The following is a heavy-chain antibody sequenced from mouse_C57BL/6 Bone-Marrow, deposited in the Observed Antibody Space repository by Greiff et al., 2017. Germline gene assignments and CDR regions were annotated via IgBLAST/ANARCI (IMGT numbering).Heavy chain of an antibody. Sequence: EVQVVESEGGLVQPGSSMKLSCTASGFTFSDYYMAWVRQVPEKGLEWVANINYDGSSTYYLDSLKSRFIISRDNAKNILYLQMSSLKSEDTATYYCARSHYYGSPYYFDYWGQGTTLTVSS. CDR3: ARSHYYGSPYYFDY. D-gene: IGHD1-1*01. V-gene: IGHV5-16*01. CDR1: GFTFSDYY. CDR2: INYDGSST. J-gene: IGHJ2*01.